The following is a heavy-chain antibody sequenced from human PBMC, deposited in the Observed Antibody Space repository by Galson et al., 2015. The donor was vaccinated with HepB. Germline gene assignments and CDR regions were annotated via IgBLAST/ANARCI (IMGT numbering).Heavy chain of an antibody. J-gene: IGHJ4*02. CDR1: GFRFSNYA. V-gene: IGHV3-23*01. CDR2: ITGSGGST. Sequence: SLRLSCAASGFRFSNYAMSWVRQAPGKGLEWVSGITGSGGSTYYAAPVKGRFTISRDNTKNTLYLQMRGLRAVDTAVYYCAKDPIFGASGWFYFDYWGQGTVVTVSS. D-gene: IGHD3-3*01. CDR3: AKDPIFGASGWFYFDY.